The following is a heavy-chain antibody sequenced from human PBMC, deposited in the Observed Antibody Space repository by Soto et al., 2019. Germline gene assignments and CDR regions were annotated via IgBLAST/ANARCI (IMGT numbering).Heavy chain of an antibody. CDR3: ARSGYSSGWYHWYFDL. CDR2: INAGNGNT. Sequence: QVQLVQSGAEVKKPGASVKVSCKASGYTFSNYGIHWVRQAPGQRLEWMGWINAGNGNTKYSQKFQERVTITRDTPATTAYKELSGLRSENTSVFYCARSGYSSGWYHWYFDLWGRGTLVAVCS. CDR1: GYTFSNYG. V-gene: IGHV1-3*01. J-gene: IGHJ2*01. D-gene: IGHD6-19*01.